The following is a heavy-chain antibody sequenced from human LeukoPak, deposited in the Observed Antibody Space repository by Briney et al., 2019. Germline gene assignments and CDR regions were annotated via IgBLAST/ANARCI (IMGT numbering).Heavy chain of an antibody. CDR3: GRDEDIPTYPNWIET. V-gene: IGHV1-18*01. D-gene: IGHD2-2*03. CDR2: VSTYTGNT. CDR1: GYSFFNTG. Sequence: ASVKVSCKASGYSFFNTGITWVRQAPGQGPEWIGWVSTYTGNTNYAEKVQGRVTMTTDTSTDTAYMELRSLISDGTAVYYCGRDEDIPTYPNWIETWGQGTLVTVSS. J-gene: IGHJ5*02.